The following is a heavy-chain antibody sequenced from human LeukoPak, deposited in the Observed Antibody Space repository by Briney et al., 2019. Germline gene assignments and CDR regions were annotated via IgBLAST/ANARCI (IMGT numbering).Heavy chain of an antibody. D-gene: IGHD1-26*01. CDR3: AKIGGSYSFDY. CDR1: GFTFRSYA. Sequence: PGGSLRLSCGASGFTFRSYAMSWVRQAPGKGLEGVSAISGSGGSTYYADSVKGRFTISRDNSKNTLYLQMNSLRPEDTAVYYCAKIGGSYSFDYWGQGTLVTVSS. V-gene: IGHV3-23*01. CDR2: ISGSGGST. J-gene: IGHJ4*02.